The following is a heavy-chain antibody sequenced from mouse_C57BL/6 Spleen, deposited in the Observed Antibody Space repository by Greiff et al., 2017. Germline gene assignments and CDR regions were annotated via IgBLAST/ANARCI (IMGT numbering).Heavy chain of an antibody. Sequence: VQLQQSGPELVKPGASVKLSCKASGYTFTSYDINWVKQRPGQGLEWIGWIYPRDGSTKYNEKVKGTATLTVDTSSSTAYMELHSMTYEDYAVYFCGRGGYDYEEAWFAEKGKGTLVTVSA. CDR3: GRGGYDYEEAWFAE. CDR2: IYPRDGST. V-gene: IGHV1-85*01. J-gene: IGHJ3*01. D-gene: IGHD2-4*01. CDR1: GYTFTSYD.